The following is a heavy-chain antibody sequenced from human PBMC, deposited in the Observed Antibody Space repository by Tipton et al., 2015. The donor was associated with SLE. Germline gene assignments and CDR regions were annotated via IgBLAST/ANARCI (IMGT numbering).Heavy chain of an antibody. CDR3: TTAALLDPQESSNGMDV. J-gene: IGHJ6*02. Sequence: GSLRLSCAASGFTFSNAWMSWVRQAPGKGLEWVGRIKSKTDGGTTDYAAPVKGRFTISRDDSKNTLYLQMNSLKTEDTAVYYCTTAALLDPQESSNGMDVWGQGTTVTVSS. V-gene: IGHV3-15*01. D-gene: IGHD2-15*01. CDR1: GFTFSNAW. CDR2: IKSKTDGGTT.